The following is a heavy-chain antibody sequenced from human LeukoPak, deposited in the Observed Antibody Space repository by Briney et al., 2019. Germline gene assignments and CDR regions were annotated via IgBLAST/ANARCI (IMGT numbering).Heavy chain of an antibody. D-gene: IGHD1-1*01. CDR3: ARRPGLERYYFDY. J-gene: IGHJ4*02. V-gene: IGHV3-53*01. CDR1: GFTVSNND. CDR2: LYSGGST. Sequence: GGSLRLSWAASGFTVSNNDMSWVRQAPGRGLEWVSVLYSGGSTHYGDSVKGRFTISRDNSKNTLYLQMNSLRAEDTAVYYCARRPGLERYYFDYWGQGTLVTVSS.